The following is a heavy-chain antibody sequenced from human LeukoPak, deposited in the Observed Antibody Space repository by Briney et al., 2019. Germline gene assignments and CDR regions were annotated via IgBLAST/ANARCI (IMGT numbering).Heavy chain of an antibody. CDR1: GGTLRRYT. CDR3: ATIVAAATNDAFDL. D-gene: IGHD1-26*01. Sequence: ASVKVSCKASGGTLRRYTIIWVRQAPGQGLEWMGRIVPSVDIANYAQKFQGRVTIIADKSTSTAYMDLSSLRSEDTAVYYCATIVAAATNDAFDLWGQGTMVTVSS. V-gene: IGHV1-69*02. CDR2: IVPSVDIA. J-gene: IGHJ3*01.